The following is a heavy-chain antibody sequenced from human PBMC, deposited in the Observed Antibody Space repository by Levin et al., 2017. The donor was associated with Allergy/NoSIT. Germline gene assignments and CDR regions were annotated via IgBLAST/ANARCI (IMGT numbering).Heavy chain of an antibody. V-gene: IGHV2-5*02. Sequence: SGPTLVKPTETLTLTCTFSGFLLSSRGGGVGWIRRPPGKALEWLSLIYWDDDKRHNPFLRNKHTIIKDTSKNQVVVTRPKLDHEDTAASYCVQRRLRVTAAAGFDSWGQGTLVTVSS. CDR1: GFLLSSRGGG. D-gene: IGHD6-13*01. CDR3: VQRRLRVTAAAGFDS. CDR2: IYWDDDK. J-gene: IGHJ4*02.